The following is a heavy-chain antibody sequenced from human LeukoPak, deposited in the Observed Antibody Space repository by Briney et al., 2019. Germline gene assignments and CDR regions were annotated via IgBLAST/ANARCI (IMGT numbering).Heavy chain of an antibody. D-gene: IGHD1-26*01. CDR3: AGGAHPSYSGSFYYYYYGMDV. V-gene: IGHV4-34*01. J-gene: IGHJ6*02. Sequence: TSGGSLRLSCAASGFTFSSYAMHWVRQAPGKGLEWIGEINHSGSTNYNPSLKSRVTISVDTSKNQFSLKLSSVTAADTAVYYCAGGAHPSYSGSFYYYYYGMDVWGQGTTVTVSS. CDR2: INHSGST. CDR1: GFTFSSYA.